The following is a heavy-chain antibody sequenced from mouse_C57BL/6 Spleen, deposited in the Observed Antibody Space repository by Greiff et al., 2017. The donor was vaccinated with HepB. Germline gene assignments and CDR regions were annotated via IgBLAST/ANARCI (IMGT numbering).Heavy chain of an antibody. V-gene: IGHV2-2*01. CDR2: IWSGGST. CDR3: ARGSYDYDGEGY. Sequence: VQLQQSGPGLVQPSQSLSITCTVSGFSLTSYGVHWVRQSPGKGLEWLGVIWSGGSTDYNAAFISRLSISKDNSKSQVFFKMNSLQADDTAIYYCARGSYDYDGEGYWGQGTSVTVSS. D-gene: IGHD2-4*01. CDR1: GFSLTSYG. J-gene: IGHJ4*01.